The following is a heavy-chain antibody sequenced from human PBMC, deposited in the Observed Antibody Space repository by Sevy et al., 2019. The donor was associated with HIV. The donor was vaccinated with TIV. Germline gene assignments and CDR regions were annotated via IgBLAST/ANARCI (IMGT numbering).Heavy chain of an antibody. D-gene: IGHD5-12*01. Sequence: GGSLRLSCAASGFTFTRYWMSWVRQAPGKGLEWVANIKQDGSEKYYVDSVKGRFTISRDNAKQSLFLQMNSLRAEDTAMYYCERDRDDSSGFGMDVWGQGTTVTVSS. CDR2: IKQDGSEK. CDR3: ERDRDDSSGFGMDV. J-gene: IGHJ6*02. V-gene: IGHV3-7*01. CDR1: GFTFTRYW.